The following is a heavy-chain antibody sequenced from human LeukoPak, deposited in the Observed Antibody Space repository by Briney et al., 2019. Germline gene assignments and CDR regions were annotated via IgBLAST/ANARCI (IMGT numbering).Heavy chain of an antibody. CDR1: GFTFSSYT. CDR2: ISSSGGWT. CDR3: VKDPYSSSAGGPYAMDV. J-gene: IGHJ6*02. D-gene: IGHD6-6*01. Sequence: GGSLRLSCAASGFTFSSYTMSWVRQAPGKGLEWVSAISSSGGWTYYADSVKGRFTISRDNSKNTLYLQMNSLRAEDTAVYYCVKDPYSSSAGGPYAMDVWGQGTTVTVSS. V-gene: IGHV3-23*01.